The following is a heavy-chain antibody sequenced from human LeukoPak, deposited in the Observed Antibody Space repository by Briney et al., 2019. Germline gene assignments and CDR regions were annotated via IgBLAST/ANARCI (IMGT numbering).Heavy chain of an antibody. CDR2: IRYDGSNK. CDR3: AKLRGYYLNFDL. J-gene: IGHJ2*01. V-gene: IGHV3-30*02. D-gene: IGHD3-22*01. CDR1: GFTFSSYG. Sequence: GGSLRLSCAASGFTFSSYGMHWVRQAPGKGLEWVAFIRYDGSNKYYADSVKGRYTISRDNSKNTLYLQMNSLRAEDTAVYYCAKLRGYYLNFDLWGRGTLVTVSS.